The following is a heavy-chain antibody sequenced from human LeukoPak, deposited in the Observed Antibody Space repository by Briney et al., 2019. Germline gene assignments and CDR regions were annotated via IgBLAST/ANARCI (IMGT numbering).Heavy chain of an antibody. J-gene: IGHJ4*02. CDR2: FYYSGST. CDR1: GGAVSSFY. Sequence: SEILSLTCSVSGGAVSSFYWSWIRQSPGKGLEWIGYFYYSGSTKYNPSLKSRVTMSVDTSKNQLSLKLRPVTAADTAMYYCARHRFASAVILDYWGQGDLVTVSS. CDR3: ARHRFASAVILDY. V-gene: IGHV4-59*08. D-gene: IGHD2-21*02.